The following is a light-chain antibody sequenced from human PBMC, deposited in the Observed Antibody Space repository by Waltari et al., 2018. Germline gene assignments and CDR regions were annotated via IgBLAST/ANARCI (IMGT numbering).Light chain of an antibody. J-gene: IGLJ3*02. CDR2: EDD. CDR1: SGSIASNY. CDR3: QSYDSSDLWV. V-gene: IGLV6-57*01. Sequence: NFMLTQPHSVSESPGKTVTISCTRSSGSIASNYVQWYQQRPGSSPTPVIFEDDQRPSGLPDRFSGSIDLSPNSASLTISGLKTEDEADYYCQSYDSSDLWVFGGGTRLTVL.